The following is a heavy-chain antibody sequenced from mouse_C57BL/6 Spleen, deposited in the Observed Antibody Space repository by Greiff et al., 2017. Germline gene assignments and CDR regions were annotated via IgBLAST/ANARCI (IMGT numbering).Heavy chain of an antibody. CDR2: IYPGSGST. V-gene: IGHV1-55*01. J-gene: IGHJ2*01. CDR3: ARWGYDRGVLDY. CDR1: GYTFTSYW. D-gene: IGHD2-2*01. Sequence: QVQLKQPGAELVKPGASVKMSCKASGYTFTSYWITWVKQRPGQGLEWIGDIYPGSGSTNYNEKFKSKATLTVDTSSSTAYMQLSSLTSEDSAVYYCARWGYDRGVLDYWGQGTTRTVSS.